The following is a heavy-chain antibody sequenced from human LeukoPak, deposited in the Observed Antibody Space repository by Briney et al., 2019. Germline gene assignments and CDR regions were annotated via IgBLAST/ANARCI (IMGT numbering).Heavy chain of an antibody. CDR3: ARGRFGELLNCFDP. CDR2: IYHSGST. J-gene: IGHJ5*02. D-gene: IGHD3-10*01. CDR1: GGSISSSNW. V-gene: IGHV4-4*02. Sequence: SETLSLTCAVSGGSISSSNWWSWVRQPPGKGLEWIGEIYHSGSTNYNPSLKSRVTISVDESKNQFSLRLSSVTAADTAVYYCARGRFGELLNCFDPWGQGTLVTVSS.